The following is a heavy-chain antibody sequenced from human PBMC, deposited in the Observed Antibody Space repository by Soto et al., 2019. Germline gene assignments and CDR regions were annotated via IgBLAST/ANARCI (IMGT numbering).Heavy chain of an antibody. CDR1: GFTFSSYA. CDR2: ISGSGGST. V-gene: IGHV3-23*01. J-gene: IGHJ4*02. CDR3: AKDKSSSGWLTPFDY. D-gene: IGHD6-19*01. Sequence: EVQLLESGGGLVQPGGSLRLSCAASGFTFSSYAMSWVRLAPGKGLEWVSAISGSGGSTYYADSVKGRFTISRDNSKNTLYLQMTSLRAEDTAVYYCAKDKSSSGWLTPFDYWGQGTLVTVSS.